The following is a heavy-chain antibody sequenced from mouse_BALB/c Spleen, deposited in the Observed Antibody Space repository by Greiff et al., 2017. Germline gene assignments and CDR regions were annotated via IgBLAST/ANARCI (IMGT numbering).Heavy chain of an antibody. Sequence: EVKLMESGPGLVKPSQSLSLTRTVTGYSITSDYAWNWIRQFPGNKLEWMGYISYSGSTSYNPSLKSRISITRDTSKNQFFLQLNSVTTEDTATYYCARLSYWGQGTLVTVSA. V-gene: IGHV3-2*02. CDR1: GYSITSDYA. CDR3: ARLSY. J-gene: IGHJ3*01. CDR2: ISYSGST.